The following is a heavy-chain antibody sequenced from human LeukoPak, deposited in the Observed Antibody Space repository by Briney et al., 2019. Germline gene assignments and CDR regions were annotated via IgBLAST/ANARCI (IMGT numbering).Heavy chain of an antibody. V-gene: IGHV4-59*01. CDR2: IYYSGSP. CDR1: GGSISSYY. CDR3: ARSPGWYLDNNWFDP. J-gene: IGHJ5*02. D-gene: IGHD6-19*01. Sequence: PETLSLTCTLAGGSISSYYCSWIRQPPGKGLEWIGYIYYSGSPNYNPSLQRRVTISVDTSKNQFSLKLSSVTAADTAVYYCARSPGWYLDNNWFDPWGQGTLVTVSS.